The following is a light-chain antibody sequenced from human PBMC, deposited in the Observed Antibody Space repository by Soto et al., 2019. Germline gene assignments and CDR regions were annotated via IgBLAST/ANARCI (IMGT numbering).Light chain of an antibody. CDR1: QSVDSH. J-gene: IGKJ2*01. V-gene: IGKV3-11*01. CDR3: QQRQQSNTWPET. Sequence: EIVLTQSPATLSLSPGERATLSCRASQSVDSHLAWYQQRRGQAPRLLIYDTSNRAAGIPVRFSGSGSGTDFTLTSSGLEPEDFAVYSCQQRQQSNTWPETFGQGTKLEI. CDR2: DTS.